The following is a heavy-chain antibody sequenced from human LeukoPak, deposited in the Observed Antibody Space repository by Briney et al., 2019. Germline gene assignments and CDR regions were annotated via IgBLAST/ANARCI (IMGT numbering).Heavy chain of an antibody. CDR3: AHLVVTIDWRSYFDY. V-gene: IGHV2-5*01. J-gene: IGHJ4*02. CDR1: GFSFTAPGMG. Sequence: SGPTLVNPQQTLTLTCTFSGFSFTAPGMGVAWIRQPPGKALEWLAFIYYNADNRCSPSLRSRLTITRDPSKNQVVLAMTNMDPMDTATYYCAHLVVTIDWRSYFDYWGQGALVTVSS. D-gene: IGHD3-9*01. CDR2: IYYNADN.